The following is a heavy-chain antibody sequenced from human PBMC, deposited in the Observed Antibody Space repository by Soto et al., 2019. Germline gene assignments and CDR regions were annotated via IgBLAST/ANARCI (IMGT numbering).Heavy chain of an antibody. Sequence: GGSLRLSCAASGFTFNTYAMNWVRQVPGKGLEWVASISGGGGSTYYADSVKGRFTISRDTSKNTLYLQMNSLSAEDTAVYYCAKGFIVVVTAIRPDDNFDVWGQGTMVTV. CDR2: ISGGGGST. CDR1: GFTFNTYA. CDR3: AKGFIVVVTAIRPDDNFDV. V-gene: IGHV3-23*01. D-gene: IGHD2-21*02. J-gene: IGHJ3*01.